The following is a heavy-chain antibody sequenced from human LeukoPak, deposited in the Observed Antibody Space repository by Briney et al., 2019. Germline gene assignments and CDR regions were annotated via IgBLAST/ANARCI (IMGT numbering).Heavy chain of an antibody. CDR2: INHNSGGT. V-gene: IGHV1-2*06. Sequence: ASVKVSCKASGYTFTGYYMHWVRQAPGQGLEWMGRINHNSGGTNYAQKFQGRVTMTRDTSISTAYMELSRLRSDDTAVYYCARARGSGQWLVNFDYWGQGTLVTVSS. CDR3: ARARGSGQWLVNFDY. J-gene: IGHJ4*02. D-gene: IGHD6-19*01. CDR1: GYTFTGYY.